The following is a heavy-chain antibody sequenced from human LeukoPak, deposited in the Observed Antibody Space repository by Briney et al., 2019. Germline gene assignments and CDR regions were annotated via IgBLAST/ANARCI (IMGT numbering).Heavy chain of an antibody. D-gene: IGHD1-26*01. CDR1: GFTFSSYA. CDR2: ISYDESDK. V-gene: IGHV3-30*04. Sequence: TGGSLRLSCSASGFTFSSYAMYWPPQAPGKGREGVADISYDESDKFYAHPVKGPFTTSRASSKNTLYLQMNRLRAEDTAVYYCAKDLSMVGATVDYWGQGKVVTVSS. J-gene: IGHJ4*02. CDR3: AKDLSMVGATVDY.